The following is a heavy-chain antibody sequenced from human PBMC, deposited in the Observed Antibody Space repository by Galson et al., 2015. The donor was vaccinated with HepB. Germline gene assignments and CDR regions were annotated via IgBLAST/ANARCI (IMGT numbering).Heavy chain of an antibody. CDR2: IRGYDGHT. D-gene: IGHD5-18*01. V-gene: IGHV1-18*01. CDR3: ARGSQLWELAPGDY. CDR1: GYTFSSFA. Sequence: SCKASGYTFSSFAISWVRQAPGQGLESLGWIRGYDGHTPYLHKVQGRITMTRDTSTSTAYMELRRLRSEDAAVYYCARGSQLWELAPGDYWGQGTLVTVSS. J-gene: IGHJ4*02.